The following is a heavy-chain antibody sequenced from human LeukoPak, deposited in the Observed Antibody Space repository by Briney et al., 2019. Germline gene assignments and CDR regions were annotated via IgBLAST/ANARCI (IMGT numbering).Heavy chain of an antibody. J-gene: IGHJ4*02. CDR2: ISPYNGNT. D-gene: IGHD5-18*01. V-gene: IGHV1-18*01. CDR3: ARGGYIDGYDY. CDR1: GYSFTSYG. Sequence: ASVKVSCKTSGYSFTSYGISWVRRAPGQGLEWMGWISPYNGNTNYAQKVQGRVTMTTDTSTSTAYMELRSLRSDDTAVYYCARGGYIDGYDYWGPGTLVTVSS.